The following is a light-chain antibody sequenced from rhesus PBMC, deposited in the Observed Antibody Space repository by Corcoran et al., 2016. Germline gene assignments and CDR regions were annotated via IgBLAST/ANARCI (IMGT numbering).Light chain of an antibody. J-gene: IGKJ4*01. CDR2: AAS. Sequence: DIQMTQSPSSLSASVGDTVTITCRASQGISSYLNWFKQKPGKAPKLLIYAASSLESGVPSRFSGSGSGTDFTLTISSLQPEDFAVYYCLQHNSYPLTFGGGTKVELK. CDR3: LQHNSYPLT. CDR1: QGISSY. V-gene: IGKV1-28*03.